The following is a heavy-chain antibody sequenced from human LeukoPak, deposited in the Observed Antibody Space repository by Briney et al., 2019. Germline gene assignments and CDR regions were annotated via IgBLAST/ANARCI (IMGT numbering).Heavy chain of an antibody. J-gene: IGHJ4*02. CDR3: AREPGLLDSSGYLLDY. CDR2: INPNSGGT. V-gene: IGHV1-2*02. D-gene: IGHD3-22*01. CDR1: GYTFTGYY. Sequence: ASVKVSCKASGYTFTGYYLHWVRQAPGQGLEWMGWINPNSGGTNYAQKFQGRVTMTRDTSISTAYMELSRLRSDDTAVYYCAREPGLLDSSGYLLDYWGQGTLVTVSS.